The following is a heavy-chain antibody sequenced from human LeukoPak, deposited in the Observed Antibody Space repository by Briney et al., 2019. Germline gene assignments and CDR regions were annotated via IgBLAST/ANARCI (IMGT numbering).Heavy chain of an antibody. CDR3: ARDPNYHYDSGSHYFDY. J-gene: IGHJ4*02. D-gene: IGHD3-10*01. CDR2: FYTSGNT. CDR1: GGSISSYY. V-gene: IGHV4-4*07. Sequence: SETLSPTCTVSGGSISSYYWSWIRQPAGKGLEWIGRFYTSGNTNYNPSLKSRVTMSVDTSKNQFSLKLSSVTAADTAVYYCARDPNYHYDSGSHYFDYWGQGTLVTVSS.